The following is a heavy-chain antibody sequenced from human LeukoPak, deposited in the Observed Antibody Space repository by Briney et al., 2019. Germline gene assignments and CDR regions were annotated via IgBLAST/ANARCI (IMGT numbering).Heavy chain of an antibody. J-gene: IGHJ4*02. CDR3: ARVQGCSGGTCYFHY. Sequence: PGGSLRLSCAASGFTFINYWMVWVRQAPGKGLLWVSHINSDGSSTTYADSVKGRFTISRDNAKNTVYLQMNSLRAEDTAVYYCARVQGCSGGTCYFHYWGQGTLVTVSS. CDR1: GFTFINYW. V-gene: IGHV3-74*01. D-gene: IGHD2-15*01. CDR2: INSDGSST.